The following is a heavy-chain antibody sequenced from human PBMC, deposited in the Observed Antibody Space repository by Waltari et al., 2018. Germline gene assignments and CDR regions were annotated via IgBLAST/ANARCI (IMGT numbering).Heavy chain of an antibody. CDR2: IESDESRT. Sequence: EVQLVESGGGLVQPGGSLRLSCAASGVTFSRYWMHWVRQAPGKGLMWVSHIESDESRTTYADSVKGRFTISRDNAKNTVYLQMNSLRDEDTAVYYCVRDEPGDGLDYWGQGTLVTISS. D-gene: IGHD7-27*01. J-gene: IGHJ4*02. CDR3: VRDEPGDGLDY. V-gene: IGHV3-74*03. CDR1: GVTFSRYW.